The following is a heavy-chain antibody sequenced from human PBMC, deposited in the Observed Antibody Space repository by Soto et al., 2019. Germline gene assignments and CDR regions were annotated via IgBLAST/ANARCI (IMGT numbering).Heavy chain of an antibody. V-gene: IGHV1-69*13. CDR1: GGTFSSYA. Sequence: ASMKVSCKASGGTFSSYAISWVRQAPGQGLEWMGGIIPIFGTANYAQKFQGRVTITADESTSTAYMELSSLRSEDTAVYYCARSIVVVTAIRTPPFDYWGQGTLVTVSS. D-gene: IGHD2-21*02. J-gene: IGHJ4*02. CDR2: IIPIFGTA. CDR3: ARSIVVVTAIRTPPFDY.